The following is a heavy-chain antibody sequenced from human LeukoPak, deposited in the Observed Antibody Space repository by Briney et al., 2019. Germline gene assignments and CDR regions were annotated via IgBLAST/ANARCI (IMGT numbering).Heavy chain of an antibody. CDR2: IYYSGST. V-gene: IGHV4-39*01. D-gene: IGHD3-9*01. CDR3: ASQYYDILTGYYSAFDY. Sequence: SETLSLTCTVSGGSISSSSYYWGWIRQPPGKGLEWIGSIYYSGSTYYNPSLKSRVTISVDTSKNQFSLKLSSVTAADTAVYYCASQYYDILTGYYSAFDYWGQGTLVTVSP. CDR1: GGSISSSSYY. J-gene: IGHJ4*02.